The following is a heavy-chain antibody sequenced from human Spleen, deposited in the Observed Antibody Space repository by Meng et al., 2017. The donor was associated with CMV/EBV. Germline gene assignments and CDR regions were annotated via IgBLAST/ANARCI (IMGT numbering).Heavy chain of an antibody. D-gene: IGHD3-3*01. Sequence: SETLSLTCTVSGGSISSYYWSWIRQPPGKGLEWIGSIYYSGSTYYNPSLKSRVTISVDTSKNQFSLKLSSVTAADTAVYYCATRFLEWFQFDYWGQGTLVTVSS. CDR1: GGSISSYY. CDR2: IYYSGST. CDR3: ATRFLEWFQFDY. J-gene: IGHJ4*02. V-gene: IGHV4-59*05.